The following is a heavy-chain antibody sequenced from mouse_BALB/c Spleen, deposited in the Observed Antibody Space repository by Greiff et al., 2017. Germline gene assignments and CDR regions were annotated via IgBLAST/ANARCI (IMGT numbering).Heavy chain of an antibody. V-gene: IGHV14-4*02. CDR1: GFNIKDYY. CDR3: NAGQLGY. CDR2: IDPENGDT. J-gene: IGHJ3*01. D-gene: IGHD3-2*01. Sequence: EVQLQQSGAELVRSGASVKLSCTASGFNIKDYYMHWVKQRPEQGLEWIGWIDPENGDTEYAPKFQGKATMTADTSSNTAYLQLSSLTSEDTAVYYCNAGQLGYWGQGTLVTVSA.